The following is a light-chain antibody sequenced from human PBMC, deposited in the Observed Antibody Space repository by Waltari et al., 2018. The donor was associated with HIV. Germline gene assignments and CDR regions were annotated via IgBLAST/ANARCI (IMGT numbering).Light chain of an antibody. J-gene: IGKJ3*01. V-gene: IGKV1-39*01. Sequence: DIEMTQAPSSLSASVGDRVTITCRASESIGNNINWYQQKVGEAPNLLIYSSFTLNTGVPSRFSGSGFGRDFTLTISSLQPDDFATYYCQQSYGVPLIFGPGTKVNVK. CDR2: SSF. CDR3: QQSYGVPLI. CDR1: ESIGNN.